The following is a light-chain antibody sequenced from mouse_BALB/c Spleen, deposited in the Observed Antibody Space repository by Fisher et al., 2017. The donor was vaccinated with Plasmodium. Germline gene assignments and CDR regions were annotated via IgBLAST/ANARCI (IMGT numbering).Light chain of an antibody. V-gene: IGKV5-43*01. J-gene: IGKJ5*01. Sequence: DIVMTQTPVTLSVTPGDSVSLSCRAGQSISSNLHWYQQKSHESPRLLINYTSQSISGIPSRFSGSGSGTDFTLSINSVETEDFGMYSCQQGNSWPLTFGAGTKL. CDR1: QSISSN. CDR2: YTS. CDR3: QQGNSWPLT.